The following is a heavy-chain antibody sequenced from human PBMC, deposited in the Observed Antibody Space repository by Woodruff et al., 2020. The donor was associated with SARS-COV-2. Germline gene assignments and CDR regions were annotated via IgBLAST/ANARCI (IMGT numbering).Heavy chain of an antibody. CDR3: ARGGGDYCSGGSCFRGDYYFDY. D-gene: IGHD2-15*01. V-gene: IGHV4-30-4*01. J-gene: IGHJ4*02. CDR2: IYYSGST. Sequence: SGDYYWSWIRQPPGKGLEWIGYIYYSGSTYYNPSLKSRVTISVDTSKNQFSLKLSSVTAADTAVYYCARGGGDYCSGGSCFRGDYYFDYWGQG. CDR1: SGDYY.